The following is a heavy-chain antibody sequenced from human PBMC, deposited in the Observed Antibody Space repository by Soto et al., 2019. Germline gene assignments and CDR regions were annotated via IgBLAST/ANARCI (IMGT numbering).Heavy chain of an antibody. V-gene: IGHV1-69*13. Sequence: SVKVSCKASGGTFSSYAISWVRQAPGQGLEWMGGIIPIFGTANYAQKFQGRVTITADESTSTAYMELSSLRSEDTAVYYCARDSRDIVVVVAASYGMDVWGQGTTVTVSS. D-gene: IGHD2-15*01. CDR1: GGTFSSYA. J-gene: IGHJ6*02. CDR3: ARDSRDIVVVVAASYGMDV. CDR2: IIPIFGTA.